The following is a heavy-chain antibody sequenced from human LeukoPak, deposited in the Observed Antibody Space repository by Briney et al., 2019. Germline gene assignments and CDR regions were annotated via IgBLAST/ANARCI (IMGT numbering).Heavy chain of an antibody. J-gene: IGHJ4*02. D-gene: IGHD4-17*01. CDR3: AKGRSDYGRVFDN. CDR1: GFTFRSYA. V-gene: IGHV3-23*01. Sequence: PGGSLRLFCAASGFTFRSYAMSWVRQAPGKGLEWVSTLSGSDSSTYYADSVKGRFIISRDNSKNTLYLQMNSLRAEDTAVFYCAKGRSDYGRVFDNWGPGTLVTVSS. CDR2: LSGSDSST.